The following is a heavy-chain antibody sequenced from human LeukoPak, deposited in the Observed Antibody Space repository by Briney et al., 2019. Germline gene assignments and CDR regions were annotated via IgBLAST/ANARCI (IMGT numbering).Heavy chain of an antibody. J-gene: IGHJ4*02. V-gene: IGHV1-8*01. CDR2: MNPNSTST. D-gene: IGHD3-9*01. CDR3: ARGLYDILTGYAPAGDY. Sequence: RASVTVSCKASGYTFTRYDINWVRQAPGQGLEWMGWMNPNSTSTDYAQKFQGRVTMTRNTSISTAYMELSRLRSEDTAVYYCARGLYDILTGYAPAGDYWGQGTLVTVSS. CDR1: GYTFTRYD.